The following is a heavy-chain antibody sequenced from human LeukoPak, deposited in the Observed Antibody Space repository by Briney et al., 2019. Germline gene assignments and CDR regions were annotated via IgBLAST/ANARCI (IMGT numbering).Heavy chain of an antibody. V-gene: IGHV3-21*01. J-gene: IGHJ4*02. D-gene: IGHD4-17*01. Sequence: GGSLRLSCAASGFTFSSYSMNWVRQAPGKGLEWVSSISSSSSYIYYADSVKGRFTISRDNAKNSLYLQMNSLRAEDTAVYYCASQADSAYGDYNWGQGTLVTVSS. CDR3: ASQADSAYGDYN. CDR2: ISSSSSYI. CDR1: GFTFSSYS.